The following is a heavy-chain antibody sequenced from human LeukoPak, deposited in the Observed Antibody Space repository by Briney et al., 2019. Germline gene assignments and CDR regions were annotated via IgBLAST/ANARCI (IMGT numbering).Heavy chain of an antibody. CDR2: IKQDGSEK. J-gene: IGHJ4*02. Sequence: GGSLRLSCAASGFTFSSYWMSWVRQAPGKGLEWVANIKQDGSEKYYVDSVKGRFTISRDNAKNSLYLEMNSLRVEDTAVYYCARDKIVGATNFDYWGQGTLVIVSS. D-gene: IGHD1-26*01. V-gene: IGHV3-7*01. CDR1: GFTFSSYW. CDR3: ARDKIVGATNFDY.